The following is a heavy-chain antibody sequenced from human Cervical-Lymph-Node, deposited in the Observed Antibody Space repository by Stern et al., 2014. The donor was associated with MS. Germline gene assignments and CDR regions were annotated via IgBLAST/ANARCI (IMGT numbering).Heavy chain of an antibody. Sequence: QVTLRESGPALVRPTQTLTLTCTFSGFSLTTTGIRVSWIRQPPGKALEWLARIDWDDSTFYSTSLRTRLIISKDTSKNQVVLTMPNVDPADTATYYCARTPTYRFAFDVWGQGTVVIVSS. D-gene: IGHD3-10*01. CDR2: IDWDDST. CDR1: GFSLTTTGIR. CDR3: ARTPTYRFAFDV. V-gene: IGHV2-70*04. J-gene: IGHJ3*01.